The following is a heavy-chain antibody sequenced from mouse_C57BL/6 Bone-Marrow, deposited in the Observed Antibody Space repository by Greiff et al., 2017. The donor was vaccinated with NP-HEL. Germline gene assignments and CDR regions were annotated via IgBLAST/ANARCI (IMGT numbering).Heavy chain of an antibody. V-gene: IGHV14-4*01. Sequence: EVQLQQSGAELVRPGASVKLSCTASGFNIKDDYMHWVKQRPEQGLEWIGWIDPENGDTEYASKFQGKATITADTSSNTAYLQLRSLTSEDTAVYYCTTVVAMDYWGQGTSVTVSS. CDR1: GFNIKDDY. CDR2: IDPENGDT. CDR3: TTVVAMDY. J-gene: IGHJ4*01. D-gene: IGHD1-1*01.